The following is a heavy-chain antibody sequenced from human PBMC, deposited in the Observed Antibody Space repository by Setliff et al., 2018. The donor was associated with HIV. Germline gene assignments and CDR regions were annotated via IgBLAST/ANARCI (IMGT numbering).Heavy chain of an antibody. Sequence: GGSLRLSCAASEFSVSGHYMSWVRQAPGKGLEWVAFIRYDGSNQYYADSVKGRFSISRDNSKNTLYLQMNSLRAEDTAVYYCAKCGGVTCYSASWYFDYWGQGTLVTVSS. CDR1: EFSVSGHY. CDR2: IRYDGSNQ. D-gene: IGHD2-15*01. CDR3: AKCGGVTCYSASWYFDY. V-gene: IGHV3-30*02. J-gene: IGHJ4*02.